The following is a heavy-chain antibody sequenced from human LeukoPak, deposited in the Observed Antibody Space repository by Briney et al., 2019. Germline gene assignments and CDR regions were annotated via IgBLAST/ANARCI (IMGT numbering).Heavy chain of an antibody. CDR2: ISGESVNT. Sequence: PGGSLRLSCAASGFTFSSYAMSWVRQAPGTGLEGVSGISGESVNTYYADSVKGRFTISRDNSKNTVCLQMNSLRAEDTAVYYCAKHTDIVGGYFHYWGLGALVTVSS. CDR3: AKHTDIVGGYFHY. D-gene: IGHD1-26*01. CDR1: GFTFSSYA. V-gene: IGHV3-23*01. J-gene: IGHJ4*02.